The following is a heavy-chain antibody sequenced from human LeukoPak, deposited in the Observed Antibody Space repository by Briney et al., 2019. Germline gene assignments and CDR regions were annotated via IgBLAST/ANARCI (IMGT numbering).Heavy chain of an antibody. Sequence: GGSLRLSCAASGFTFSSYEMNWVRQAPGKGLVWVSYISGSGSTIYYADSVKGRFTISRDNAKNSLYLQMNSLRAEDTAVYYCARESDTAMVHYYYYGMDVWGKGTTVTVSS. CDR1: GFTFSSYE. CDR3: ARESDTAMVHYYYYGMDV. V-gene: IGHV3-48*03. CDR2: ISGSGSTI. J-gene: IGHJ6*04. D-gene: IGHD5-18*01.